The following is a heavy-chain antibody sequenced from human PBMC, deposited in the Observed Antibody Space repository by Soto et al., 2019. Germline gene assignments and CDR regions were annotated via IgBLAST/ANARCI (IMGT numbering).Heavy chain of an antibody. CDR1: GYTFTSYD. J-gene: IGHJ4*02. CDR2: MSAYNGNT. V-gene: IGHV1-18*01. CDR3: ARGHHLFDY. Sequence: ASVQVSCKASGYTFTSYDINWVRQAPGQGLEWMGWMSAYNGNTSYAQKIQGRVTMTRDTSTSTAYMELRSLRSDDTAVYYCARGHHLFDYWGQGTLVTVS.